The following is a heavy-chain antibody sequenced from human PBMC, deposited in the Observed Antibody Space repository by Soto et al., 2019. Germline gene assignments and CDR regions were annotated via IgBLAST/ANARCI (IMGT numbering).Heavy chain of an antibody. Sequence: EVQLVESGGGLVQPGGSLRLSCAASGFTFSSYEMNWVRQAPGKGLEWVSYISSSGSTIYYADSVKGRFTISRDNAKNSLYLQMNSVRAEDTAVYYCARDHGPSGSYRHDYWGQGTLVTVSS. CDR3: ARDHGPSGSYRHDY. CDR1: GFTFSSYE. D-gene: IGHD3-10*01. J-gene: IGHJ4*02. V-gene: IGHV3-48*03. CDR2: ISSSGSTI.